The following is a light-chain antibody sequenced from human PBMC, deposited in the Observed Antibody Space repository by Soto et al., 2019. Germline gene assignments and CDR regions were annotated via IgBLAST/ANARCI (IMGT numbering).Light chain of an antibody. J-gene: IGKJ4*01. V-gene: IGKV3-11*01. Sequence: IVLPQSPSTLSLSPGERSTLACMAIQSVGSQLAWYQQKPGQAPRLLIYDASNRATGIPARFSGSGSGTDFTLTISSLEPEDFAVYYCQPYNNWPLTFGGGTKVDIK. CDR2: DAS. CDR1: QSVGSQ. CDR3: QPYNNWPLT.